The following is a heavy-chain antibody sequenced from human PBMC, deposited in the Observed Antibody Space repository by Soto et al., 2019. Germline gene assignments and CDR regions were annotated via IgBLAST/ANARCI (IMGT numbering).Heavy chain of an antibody. V-gene: IGHV3-21*01. CDR2: ISSRRDYI. Sequence: GGSLRLSCAASGFTFSTYSMNWVRQAPGKGLEWVSSISSRRDYIYYADSVKGRFTVSRDNAKNSLYLKMSSLIAEVTAVYYCVRDSSDFDSWGQGPLVTVSS. J-gene: IGHJ4*02. CDR1: GFTFSTYS. CDR3: VRDSSDFDS.